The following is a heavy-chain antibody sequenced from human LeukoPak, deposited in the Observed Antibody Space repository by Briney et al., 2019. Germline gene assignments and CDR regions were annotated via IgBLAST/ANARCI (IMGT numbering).Heavy chain of an antibody. Sequence: GGSLRLSCAASGFTFANYRMSWVRQAPGKGLEWVSTVNADGGNTYYAGSVKGRFTISRDNSKSTLILQMNSLRVEDTALYYCTKRVKYGGTWDHFADWGQGTLVTVSS. CDR1: GFTFANYR. CDR3: TKRVKYGGTWDHFAD. J-gene: IGHJ4*02. CDR2: VNADGGNT. V-gene: IGHV3-23*01. D-gene: IGHD1-26*01.